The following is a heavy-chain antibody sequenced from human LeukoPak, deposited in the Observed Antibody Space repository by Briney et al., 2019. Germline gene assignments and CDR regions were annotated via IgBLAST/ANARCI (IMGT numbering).Heavy chain of an antibody. V-gene: IGHV4-59*01. CDR2: IYYSGST. D-gene: IGHD4-11*01. CDR3: ASSPDYPTRRGGGYYFDY. J-gene: IGHJ4*02. CDR1: GGSFSSYY. Sequence: SETLSLTCAVYGGSFSSYYWSWIRQPPGKGLEWIGYIYYSGSTNYNPSLKSRVTISVDTSKNQFSLKLSSVTAADTAVYYCASSPDYPTRRGGGYYFDYWGQGTLVTVSS.